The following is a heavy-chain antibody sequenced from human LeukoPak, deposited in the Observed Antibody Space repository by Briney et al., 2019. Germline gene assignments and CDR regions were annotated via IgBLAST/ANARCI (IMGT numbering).Heavy chain of an antibody. V-gene: IGHV3-9*01. J-gene: IGHJ6*02. CDR3: ARAFTAMVRFTYYYGMDV. CDR2: ISWNSGSI. D-gene: IGHD5-18*01. Sequence: GGSLRLSCAASGFTFDDYAMHWVRQAPGKGLEWVSGISWNSGSIGYADSVKGRFTISRDNAKNSLYLQMNSLRAEDTAVYYCARAFTAMVRFTYYYGMDVWGQGTTATVSS. CDR1: GFTFDDYA.